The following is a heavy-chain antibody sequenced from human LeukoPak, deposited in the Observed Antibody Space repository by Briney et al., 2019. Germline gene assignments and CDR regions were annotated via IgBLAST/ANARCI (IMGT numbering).Heavy chain of an antibody. V-gene: IGHV3-30-3*01. D-gene: IGHD6-13*01. CDR1: GFTFSSYA. CDR3: ARDSFLIAARGYSSSYYYYMDV. J-gene: IGHJ6*03. CDR2: ISYDGSNK. Sequence: GGSLRLSCAASGFTFSSYAMHWVRQAPGKGLEWVAVISYDGSNKYYADSVKGRFTISRDNSKNTLYLQMNSLRAEDTAVYYCARDSFLIAARGYSSSYYYYMDVWGKGTTVTVSS.